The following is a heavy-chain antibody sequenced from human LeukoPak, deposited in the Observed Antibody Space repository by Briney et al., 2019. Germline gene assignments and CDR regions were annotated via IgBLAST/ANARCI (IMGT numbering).Heavy chain of an antibody. V-gene: IGHV4-34*01. Sequence: SETLSLTCAAYGGSFSGYYWSWIRQPPGKGLEWIGEINHSGSTNYNPSLKSRVTISVDTSKNQFSLKLSSVTAADTAVYYCARRRAARQFNWYFDLWGRGTLVTVSS. CDR2: INHSGST. CDR1: GGSFSGYY. J-gene: IGHJ2*01. D-gene: IGHD6-6*01. CDR3: ARRRAARQFNWYFDL.